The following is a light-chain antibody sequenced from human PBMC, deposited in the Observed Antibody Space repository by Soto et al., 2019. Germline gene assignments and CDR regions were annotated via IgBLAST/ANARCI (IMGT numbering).Light chain of an antibody. CDR2: EVS. V-gene: IGLV2-14*01. J-gene: IGLJ1*01. Sequence: QSVLTQPASVSGSPGQSITISCAGTSSDIGGYNYVSWYQQHPGKAPKVMIYEVSNRPSGVSNRFSGSKSGNTASLTISGLQAEDEADYYCSSYTSSSTLYVFGPGTKVTAL. CDR3: SSYTSSSTLYV. CDR1: SSDIGGYNY.